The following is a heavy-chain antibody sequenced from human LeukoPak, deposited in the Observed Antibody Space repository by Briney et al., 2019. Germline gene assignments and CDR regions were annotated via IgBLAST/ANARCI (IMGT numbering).Heavy chain of an antibody. V-gene: IGHV4-39*01. J-gene: IGHJ4*02. D-gene: IGHD2-8*01. CDR1: GASIRNSTYY. CDR3: ARLRDDNGAWYYFDS. Sequence: SETLSLTCTVSGASIRNSTYYWGWVRQPPGKGLEWIGSLYYSGSTYYSPSLENRVTISLDTSKNQFSLKLSSVTAADTAVYFCARLRDDNGAWYYFDSWGQGTLVTVSS. CDR2: LYYSGST.